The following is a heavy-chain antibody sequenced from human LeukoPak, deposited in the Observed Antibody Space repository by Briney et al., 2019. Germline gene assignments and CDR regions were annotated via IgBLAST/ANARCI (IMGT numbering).Heavy chain of an antibody. CDR3: ARGMAAAYDYNWFDP. Sequence: SETLSLTCSVSGGSISSSSYYWGWIRQPPGKGLEWVGSIYFSGSAYYTPSLKSRVTISVDTSKNQLSLKVNSVTAADTAVYFCARGMAAAYDYNWFDPWGQGALVTVSS. D-gene: IGHD5-12*01. CDR2: IYFSGSA. J-gene: IGHJ5*02. V-gene: IGHV4-39*07. CDR1: GGSISSSSYY.